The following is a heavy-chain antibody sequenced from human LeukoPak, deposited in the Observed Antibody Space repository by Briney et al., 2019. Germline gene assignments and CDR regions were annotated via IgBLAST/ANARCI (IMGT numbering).Heavy chain of an antibody. CDR2: VSRSSTTI. CDR3: ARERGYSSSWYTF. V-gene: IGHV3-48*01. J-gene: IGHJ4*02. D-gene: IGHD6-13*01. CDR1: GFTFSSYG. Sequence: GGSLRLSCAASGFTFSSYGMTWVRQAPGKGLEWVSYVSRSSTTIYYADSVKSRFTISRDNAKNSLYLQMNSLRAEDTAVYYCARERGYSSSWYTFWGQGTLVSVSS.